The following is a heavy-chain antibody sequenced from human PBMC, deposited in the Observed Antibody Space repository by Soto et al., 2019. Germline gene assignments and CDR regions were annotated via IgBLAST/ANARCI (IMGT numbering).Heavy chain of an antibody. CDR2: ISYDGSKK. Sequence: QVQVVESGGGVVQPGGSLTLSCAASGFTFINYGLHWVRQAPGKGLEWVAGISYDGSKKYYADSVKGQFTISRDSSTNTQFLQMNTMRPEDTAVYYCAREGPLDIWSGLGLDYWGQGTLVTVSS. D-gene: IGHD3-3*01. V-gene: IGHV3-30*03. J-gene: IGHJ4*01. CDR3: AREGPLDIWSGLGLDY. CDR1: GFTFINYG.